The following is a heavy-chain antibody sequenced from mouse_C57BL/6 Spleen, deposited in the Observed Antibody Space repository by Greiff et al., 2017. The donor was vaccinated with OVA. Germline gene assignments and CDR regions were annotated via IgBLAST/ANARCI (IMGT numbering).Heavy chain of an antibody. Sequence: VQGVESGAELARPGASVKLSCKASGYTFTSYGISWVKQRTGQGLEWIGEIYPRSGNTYYNEKFKGKATLTADKSSSTAYMELRSLTSEDSAVYFCAREGSSYLAYWGQGTLVTVSA. CDR2: IYPRSGNT. D-gene: IGHD1-1*01. J-gene: IGHJ3*01. V-gene: IGHV1-81*01. CDR3: AREGSSYLAY. CDR1: GYTFTSYG.